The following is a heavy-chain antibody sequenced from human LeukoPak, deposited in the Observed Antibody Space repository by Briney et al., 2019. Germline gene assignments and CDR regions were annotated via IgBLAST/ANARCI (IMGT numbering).Heavy chain of an antibody. CDR2: ISAYNGNT. CDR3: ARYSGSYGTAGFDY. V-gene: IGHV1-18*01. Sequence: ASVKVSCKASGYTFTSYGISWVRQAPGQGLEWMGWISAYNGNTNYAQKFQGRVTITADESTSTAYMELSSLRSEDTAVYYCARYSGSYGTAGFDYWGQGTLVTVSS. J-gene: IGHJ4*02. CDR1: GYTFTSYG. D-gene: IGHD1-26*01.